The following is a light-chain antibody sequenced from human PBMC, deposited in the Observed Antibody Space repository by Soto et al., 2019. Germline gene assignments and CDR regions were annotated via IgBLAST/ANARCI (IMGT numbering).Light chain of an antibody. J-gene: IGLJ3*02. CDR3: CSYAGSYSWV. CDR2: DVS. CDR1: SNNVGAYNY. V-gene: IGLV2-11*01. Sequence: QSALTQPRPVSGSPGQSVTISCTGTSNNVGAYNYVSWYQHHPGKAPKVMIYDVSERPSGVPDRFSGSKSDNKASLTISGLQAEDEADYYCCSYAGSYSWVFGGGTKLTVL.